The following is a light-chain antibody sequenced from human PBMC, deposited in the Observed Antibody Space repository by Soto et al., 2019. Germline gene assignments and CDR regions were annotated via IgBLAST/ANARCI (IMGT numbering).Light chain of an antibody. V-gene: IGKV3-20*01. CDR2: GAS. Sequence: EIVLTQSPGTLSLSPGERSTLSCRSSQSVTNNYLAWFQQKPGQAPRLLMYGASSRATGIPDRFSGSGSGTDFTLTITRLEPEDFAVYYCQQYAGSRTFGQGTKVDI. J-gene: IGKJ1*01. CDR1: QSVTNNY. CDR3: QQYAGSRT.